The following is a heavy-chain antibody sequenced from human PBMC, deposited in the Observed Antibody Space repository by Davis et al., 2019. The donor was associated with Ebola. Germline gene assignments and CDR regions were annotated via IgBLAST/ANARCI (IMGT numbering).Heavy chain of an antibody. V-gene: IGHV3-43*01. CDR2: ISWDGGST. J-gene: IGHJ4*02. Sequence: PGGSLRLSCAASGFTFDDYTMHWVRQAPGKGLEWVSLISWDGGSTYYADSVKGRFTISRDNSKNSLYLQMNSLRTEDTALYYCAKGVDTAMWYWGQGTLVTVSS. CDR3: AKGVDTAMWY. D-gene: IGHD5-18*01. CDR1: GFTFDDYT.